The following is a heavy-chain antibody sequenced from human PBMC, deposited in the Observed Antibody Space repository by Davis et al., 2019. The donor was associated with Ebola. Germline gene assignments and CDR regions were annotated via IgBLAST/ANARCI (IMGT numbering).Heavy chain of an antibody. CDR2: INHSGST. J-gene: IGHJ5*02. Sequence: SETLSLTCAVYGRSFSRYYWNWTRQPPGKGLEWIGDINHSGSTNYYPSLKSRATISVDTSKNQFSLKVNSVTAADTAVYYCVSLVDYSRWFDPWGQGTLVTVSS. V-gene: IGHV4-34*01. CDR3: VSLVDYSRWFDP. CDR1: GRSFSRYY. D-gene: IGHD4-11*01.